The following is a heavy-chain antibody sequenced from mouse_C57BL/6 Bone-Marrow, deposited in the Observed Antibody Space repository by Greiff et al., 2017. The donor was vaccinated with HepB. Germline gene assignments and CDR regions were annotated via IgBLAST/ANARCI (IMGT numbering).Heavy chain of an antibody. J-gene: IGHJ4*01. Sequence: QVQLQQPGAELVKPGASVKMSCKASGYTFTSYWITWVKQRPGQGLEWIGDIYPGSGSTNYNEKFKSKTTLTVDTSSSTAYMQLSSLTSEDSAVYYCAREGITMGMDYWGQGTSVTVSS. CDR2: IYPGSGST. CDR3: AREGITMGMDY. V-gene: IGHV1-55*01. CDR1: GYTFTSYW. D-gene: IGHD2-4*01.